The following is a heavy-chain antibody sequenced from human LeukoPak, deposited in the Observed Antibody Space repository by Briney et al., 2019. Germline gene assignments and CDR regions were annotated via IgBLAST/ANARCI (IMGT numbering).Heavy chain of an antibody. CDR3: ASRTKLGPGEDAFDI. CDR1: GASISSSSYY. CDR2: IDYSGIT. J-gene: IGHJ3*02. Sequence: LSPTCTASGASISSSSYYWGWIRQPPGKWVAWIGSIDYSGITYYNPSLKSRVTIPVDTSKNQFSLKLSSLTAADTAVYYCASRTKLGPGEDAFDIWGQGTMVTVSS. V-gene: IGHV4-39*01. D-gene: IGHD3-10*01.